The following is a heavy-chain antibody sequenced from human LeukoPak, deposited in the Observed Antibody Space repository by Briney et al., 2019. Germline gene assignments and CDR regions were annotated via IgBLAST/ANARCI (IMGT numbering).Heavy chain of an antibody. CDR1: GFTFSSYG. D-gene: IGHD3-10*01. V-gene: IGHV3-23*01. CDR3: AKAHRFSWRFGGDY. J-gene: IGHJ4*02. Sequence: GGSLRLSCAASGFTFSSYGMSWVRQAPGKGLEWVSTISGSGVSTYYADSVKGRFTISRDNSKNTLYLQMNSLRAEDTAVYYCAKAHRFSWRFGGDYWGQGTLVTVSS. CDR2: ISGSGVST.